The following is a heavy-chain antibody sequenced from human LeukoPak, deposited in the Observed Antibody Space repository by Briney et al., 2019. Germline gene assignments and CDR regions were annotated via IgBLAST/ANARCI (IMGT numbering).Heavy chain of an antibody. V-gene: IGHV3-23*01. J-gene: IGHJ4*02. CDR2: ISGSGGST. CDR3: AKVRRIVNCSSTSCYFGYYFDY. Sequence: PGGSLRLSRAASGFTFSSYAMSWVRQAPGKGLEWVSAISGSGGSTYYADSVKGRFTISRDNSKNTLYLQMNSLRAEDTAVYYCAKVRRIVNCSSTSCYFGYYFDYWGQGTLVTVSS. CDR1: GFTFSSYA. D-gene: IGHD2-2*01.